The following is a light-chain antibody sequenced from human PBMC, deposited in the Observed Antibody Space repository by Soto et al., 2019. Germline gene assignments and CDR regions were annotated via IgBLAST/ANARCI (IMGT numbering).Light chain of an antibody. V-gene: IGLV2-14*01. CDR3: CSYTTSNTRQIV. Sequence: QSVLTQPASVSGSPGQSITISCTGTSSDVGGYYYVSWYQQQPGKAPKYMIYDVTNRPSGVSNRFSGSKSGNTASLTISGLQAEDEDDDYCCSYTTSNTRQIVFGTGTKLTVL. J-gene: IGLJ1*01. CDR1: SSDVGGYYY. CDR2: DVT.